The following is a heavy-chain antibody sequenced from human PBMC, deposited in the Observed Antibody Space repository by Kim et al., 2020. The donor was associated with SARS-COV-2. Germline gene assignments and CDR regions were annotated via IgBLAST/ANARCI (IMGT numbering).Heavy chain of an antibody. J-gene: IGHJ4*02. Sequence: SETLSLTCTVSGGSISSGGYYWSWIRQHPGKGLEWIAYIYYSGSTYYNPSLKSRVTISVDTSKNQFSLKLSSVTAQDTAVYYCARAPSITIFGVVTQVDYWGQGTLGTVSS. CDR2: IYYSGST. D-gene: IGHD3-3*01. CDR1: GGSISSGGYY. CDR3: ARAPSITIFGVVTQVDY. V-gene: IGHV4-31*03.